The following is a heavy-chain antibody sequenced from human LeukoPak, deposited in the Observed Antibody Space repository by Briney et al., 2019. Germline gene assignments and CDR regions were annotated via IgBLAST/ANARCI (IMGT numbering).Heavy chain of an antibody. CDR2: IYYSGST. CDR1: GGSISSSSHY. D-gene: IGHD1-26*01. Sequence: PSETLSLTCTVSGGSISSSSHYWGWIRQPPGKGLEWIGSIYYSGSTYYNPSLKSRVTISVDTSKNQFSLKLSSVTAADTAVYYCARDSGSYGVFSYWGQGTLVTVSS. CDR3: ARDSGSYGVFSY. V-gene: IGHV4-39*07. J-gene: IGHJ4*02.